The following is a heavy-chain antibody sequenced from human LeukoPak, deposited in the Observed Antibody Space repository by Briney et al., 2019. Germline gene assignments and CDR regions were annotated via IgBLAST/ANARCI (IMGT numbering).Heavy chain of an antibody. J-gene: IGHJ4*02. V-gene: IGHV1-18*04. D-gene: IGHD2/OR15-2a*01. CDR2: ISAHNGNT. CDR1: GYTFTSYG. CDR3: ARFLLPNIDY. Sequence: ASVKVSCKASGYTFTSYGISWVRQAPGQGLEWMGWISAHNGNTNYAQKLQGRVTMTTDTSTSTAYMELRTLSSEDTAVYYLARFLLPNIDYWGQGPLVTFSS.